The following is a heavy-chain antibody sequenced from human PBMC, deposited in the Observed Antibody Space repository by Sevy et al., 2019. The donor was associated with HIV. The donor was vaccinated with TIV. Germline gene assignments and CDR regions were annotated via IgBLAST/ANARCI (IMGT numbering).Heavy chain of an antibody. CDR2: ISGSGSTT. D-gene: IGHD2-2*01. Sequence: GGSLRLSCAASGYTFTIYGMIWVRQAPGKGLEWVSGISGSGSTTYYANSVKGRFTISRDNSKNTVFLHMNSLRAEDTAVYYCVREAFCSSATCYRPYWGQGTLVTVSS. CDR3: VREAFCSSATCYRPY. V-gene: IGHV3-23*01. J-gene: IGHJ4*02. CDR1: GYTFTIYG.